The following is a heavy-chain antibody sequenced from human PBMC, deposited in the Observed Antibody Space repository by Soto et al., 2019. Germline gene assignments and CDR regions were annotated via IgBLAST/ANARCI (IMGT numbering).Heavy chain of an antibody. CDR2: IWYDGTQK. D-gene: IGHD4-17*01. V-gene: IGHV3-33*08. Sequence: QVQLVESGGGVVQPGRSLRLSCAASGFTFSSYGMHWVRQAPGKGLEWVAAIWYDGTQKYYADSVKGRFIISRDNSKKTLYLEMNSLRAEDTAVYYCARAGGTTVTGLWHFDSWGQGTLVTVSS. CDR3: ARAGGTTVTGLWHFDS. CDR1: GFTFSSYG. J-gene: IGHJ4*02.